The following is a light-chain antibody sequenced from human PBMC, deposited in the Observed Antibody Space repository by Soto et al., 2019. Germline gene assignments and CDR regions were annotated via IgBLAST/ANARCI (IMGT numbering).Light chain of an antibody. CDR2: AAS. CDR3: QQSYSTLIT. J-gene: IGKJ5*01. CDR1: QGINSY. Sequence: DIQMTQSPSSLSASVGDRVTITCRAGQGINSYLAWYQQKPGKVPKLLIYAASSLQSGVPSRFSGSGSGTDFTLTISSLQPEDFATYYCQQSYSTLITFGQGTRLEIK. V-gene: IGKV1-39*01.